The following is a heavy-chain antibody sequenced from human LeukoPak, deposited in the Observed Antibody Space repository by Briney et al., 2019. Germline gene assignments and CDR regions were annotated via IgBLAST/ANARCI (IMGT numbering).Heavy chain of an antibody. J-gene: IGHJ4*02. CDR3: AKDKRYSSSWYRYYFDY. CDR1: GFTFSSYG. D-gene: IGHD6-13*01. CDR2: IRYDGSNK. Sequence: GGSLGLSCAASGFTFSSYGMHWVRQAPGKGLEWVAFIRYDGSNKYYADSVKGRFTISRDNSKNTLYLQMNSLRAEDTAVYYCAKDKRYSSSWYRYYFDYWGQGTLVTVSS. V-gene: IGHV3-30*02.